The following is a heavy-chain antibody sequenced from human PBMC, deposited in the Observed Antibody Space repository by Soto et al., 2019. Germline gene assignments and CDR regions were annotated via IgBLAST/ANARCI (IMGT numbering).Heavy chain of an antibody. CDR3: ARRPSLYPSDSCRFDL. V-gene: IGHV4-39*07. D-gene: IGHD3-16*01. CDR2: MDYSGDT. CDR1: GDSISNRGND. Sequence: KTSETLSLTCRVSGDSISNRGNDWGWIRGPRGKGLGWIVTMDYSGDTSYNPSLLSLITISPDTPKHKFSLRLSPVSVADTAVYYCARRPSLYPSDSCRFDLWGQGALVTVSS. J-gene: IGHJ4*02.